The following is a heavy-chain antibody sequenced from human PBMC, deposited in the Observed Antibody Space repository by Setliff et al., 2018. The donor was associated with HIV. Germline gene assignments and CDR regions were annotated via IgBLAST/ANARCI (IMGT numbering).Heavy chain of an antibody. CDR2: ITPRFGTT. D-gene: IGHD3-10*01. CDR1: GGTFSSYA. V-gene: IGHV1-69*13. Sequence: SVKVSCKASGGTFSSYAIIWVRQAPGQGLEWMGGITPRFGTTHSAQKFRGRVTITADEFTTTAYMAFTTLRSDDTAVYFCATYFGELLSWGQGTPGTGSS. CDR3: ATYFGELLS. J-gene: IGHJ5*02.